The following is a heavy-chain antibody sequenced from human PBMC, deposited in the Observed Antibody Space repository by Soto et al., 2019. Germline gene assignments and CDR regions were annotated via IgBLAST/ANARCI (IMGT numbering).Heavy chain of an antibody. CDR3: ARVLSGDCISTSCYAPVGWFDP. D-gene: IGHD2-2*01. J-gene: IGHJ5*02. Sequence: GASVKVSCKASGYTFTNYAMHWVRQAPGQRLEWMGWINAGNGNTKYSQKFQGRVTITRDTSASTAYMELSSLRSEDTAVYYCARVLSGDCISTSCYAPVGWFDPWGQGTLVTVSS. V-gene: IGHV1-3*01. CDR2: INAGNGNT. CDR1: GYTFTNYA.